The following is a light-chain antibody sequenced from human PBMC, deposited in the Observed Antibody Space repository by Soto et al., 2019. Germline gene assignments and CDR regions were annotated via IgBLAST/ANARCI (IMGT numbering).Light chain of an antibody. V-gene: IGKV1-13*02. Sequence: GDRVTITFRASQAISSALAWYQQKPGKPPKLLIYDASTLQSGVPSRFSGTASGTDFTLTINSLQPDDFATYYCQHYNSYGTFGQGTKVDIK. J-gene: IGKJ1*01. CDR1: QAISSA. CDR2: DAS. CDR3: QHYNSYGT.